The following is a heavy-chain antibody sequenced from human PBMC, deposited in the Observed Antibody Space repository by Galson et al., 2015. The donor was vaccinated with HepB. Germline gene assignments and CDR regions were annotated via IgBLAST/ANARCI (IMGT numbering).Heavy chain of an antibody. CDR3: ARDLKSGNSSQIDF. J-gene: IGHJ4*02. D-gene: IGHD6-6*01. CDR2: ISDSNTYI. V-gene: IGHV3-21*01. Sequence: SLRLSCAASGFNFKIYGMNWVRQAPGKGLEWVASISDSNTYIFYADSVKGRFTISRDDAKNSVFLLMNTLGVGDTALYYCARDLKSGNSSQIDFWGQGTLVTVFS. CDR1: GFNFKIYG.